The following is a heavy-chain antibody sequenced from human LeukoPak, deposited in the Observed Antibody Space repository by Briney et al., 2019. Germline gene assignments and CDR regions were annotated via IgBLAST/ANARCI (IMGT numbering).Heavy chain of an antibody. CDR1: GGTFSSYA. D-gene: IGHD2-2*01. Sequence: SSVTVSCKASGGTFSSYAISWVRQAPGQGLEWMGGIIPIFGTANYAQKFQGGVTITTDESTSTAYMELSSLRSEDTAVYYCAREYCSSTSCHNWFDPWGQGTLVTVSS. CDR3: AREYCSSTSCHNWFDP. J-gene: IGHJ5*02. CDR2: IIPIFGTA. V-gene: IGHV1-69*05.